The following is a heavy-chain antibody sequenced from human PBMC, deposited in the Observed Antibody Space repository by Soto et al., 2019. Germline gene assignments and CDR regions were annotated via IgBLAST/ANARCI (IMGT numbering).Heavy chain of an antibody. CDR1: GFTFSSSD. V-gene: IGHV3-23*01. J-gene: IGHJ4*02. CDR2: ITTSGART. Sequence: EVQLLDSGGGLVQPGGSLRLSCEASGFTFSSSDMCWVRQAPGKGLEWISSITTSGARTFYADSVKGRFTISRDNSKNTLYLQMNSLRVDDTAVYFCAKGGGGDHGDWGQGTPVAVS. CDR3: AKGGGGDHGD. D-gene: IGHD2-21*02.